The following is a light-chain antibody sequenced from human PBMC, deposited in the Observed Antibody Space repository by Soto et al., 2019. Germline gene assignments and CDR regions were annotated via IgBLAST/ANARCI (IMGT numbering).Light chain of an antibody. V-gene: IGKV2D-29*02. CDR3: LQSTQLPPT. Sequence: DVVRTQTPRARSVAPGRAASISCRSSQVLLHITGETFLFWYLQKPGQSPQLLIYEVSTRVSGVPDRFSGSGSGTDFTLDISRLETDDVGIYYCLQSTQLPPTVGQGTRLEIK. CDR1: QVLLHITGETF. J-gene: IGKJ5*01. CDR2: EVS.